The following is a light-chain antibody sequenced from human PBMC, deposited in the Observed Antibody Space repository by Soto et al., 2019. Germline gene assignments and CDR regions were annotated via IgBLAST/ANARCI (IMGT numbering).Light chain of an antibody. CDR3: QQSYNTPPT. CDR1: LNINNY. V-gene: IGKV1-39*01. CDR2: GAS. Sequence: DIQMTQSPSSLSASVGDRVTIACRASLNINNYLNWYQQRPGKAPKLLVFGASSLQSGVPSRFSGSAFGTEFTLTISSLQPEDVATYYCQQSYNTPPTFGRGTKVEI. J-gene: IGKJ1*01.